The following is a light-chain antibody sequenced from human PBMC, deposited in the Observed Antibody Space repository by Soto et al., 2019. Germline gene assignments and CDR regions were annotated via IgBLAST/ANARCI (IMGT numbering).Light chain of an antibody. CDR3: QQDNRYTTWT. CDR1: QSISSW. CDR2: DAS. J-gene: IGKJ1*01. Sequence: DIQMTQSPSTLSASVGDRVTITCRASQSISSWLAWYQQKPGKAPKLLIYDASSLESGVPSRFSGSGSGTEFTLTISSLQPDDFATYYCQQDNRYTTWTFGQGIKVDI. V-gene: IGKV1-5*01.